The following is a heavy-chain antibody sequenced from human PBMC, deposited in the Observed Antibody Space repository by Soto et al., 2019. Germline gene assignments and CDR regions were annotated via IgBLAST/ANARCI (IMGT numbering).Heavy chain of an antibody. V-gene: IGHV3-11*01. J-gene: IGHJ6*02. CDR1: GFTFSDYY. CDR2: ISSSGSTI. CDR3: KRDTGPLLYQLTNYYYGMDV. Sequence: QVQLVESGGGLVKPGGSLRLSCAASGFTFSDYYMSWIRQAPGKGLEWVSYISSSGSTIYYADSGKGRFTISRDNAKNSLYMQMKSLSAEDTAVYYCKRDTGPLLYQLTNYYYGMDVWGQGTTVTVS. D-gene: IGHD2-2*01.